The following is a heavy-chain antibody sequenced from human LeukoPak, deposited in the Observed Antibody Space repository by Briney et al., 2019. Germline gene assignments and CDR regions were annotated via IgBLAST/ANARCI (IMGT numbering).Heavy chain of an antibody. CDR1: GFTFGKVW. J-gene: IGHJ4*02. V-gene: IGHV3-15*01. D-gene: IGHD3-16*01. CDR2: IKSKTDGGTT. CDR3: ARDYELIDY. Sequence: GGSLRLSCAASGFTFGKVWMSWGRQAPGKGLEWLGRIKSKTDGGTTDYATPVKGRFTISRDDSKNTLYLQMNSLRAEDTAVYYCARDYELIDYWGQGTLVTVSS.